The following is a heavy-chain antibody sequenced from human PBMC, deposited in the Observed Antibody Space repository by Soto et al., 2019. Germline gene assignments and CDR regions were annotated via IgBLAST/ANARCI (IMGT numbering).Heavy chain of an antibody. D-gene: IGHD1-26*01. CDR1: GFTFSTYW. CDR2: INEDGSKE. CDR3: FSGDPDY. J-gene: IGHJ4*02. V-gene: IGHV3-7*02. Sequence: EVQLVESAGVLVQPGGSLRLSCAASGFTFSTYWMSWVRQAPGKGLEWVANINEDGSKENYVDSVKGRFTISRDSAKNSLYRQMSSLRGGATAVYYCFSGDPDYGGQGTLVTVS.